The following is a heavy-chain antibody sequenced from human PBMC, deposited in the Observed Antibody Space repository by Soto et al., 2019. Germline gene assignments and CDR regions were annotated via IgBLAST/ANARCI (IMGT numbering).Heavy chain of an antibody. J-gene: IGHJ5*02. D-gene: IGHD6-13*01. CDR2: IYYSGST. CDR3: ARRERAAGTDWWFDP. CDR1: GGSISSSSFH. V-gene: IGHV4-39*01. Sequence: QLQLQESGPGLVKPSETLSLTCTVSGGSISSSSFHWGWIRQPPGKGLEWIGSIYYSGSTYYSPPPKARRPLPXXXSXXQCSRKLRSVTAADTAVYYCARRERAAGTDWWFDPWGQGTLVTVSS.